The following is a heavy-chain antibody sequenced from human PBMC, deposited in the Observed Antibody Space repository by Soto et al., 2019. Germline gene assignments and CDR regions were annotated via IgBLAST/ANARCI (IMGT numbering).Heavy chain of an antibody. Sequence: QVQLVESGGGVVQPGRSLRLSCAASGFTFSGYGMHWVRQAPGKGLEWVAVISNDGSNKYYVDSVKGRFTISRDNSKNTLDLKMNSLRAEDTAVYYCAKDRGSEHSSGWPQGHWGQGTLVTVSS. J-gene: IGHJ4*02. CDR3: AKDRGSEHSSGWPQGH. D-gene: IGHD6-19*01. CDR1: GFTFSGYG. CDR2: ISNDGSNK. V-gene: IGHV3-30*18.